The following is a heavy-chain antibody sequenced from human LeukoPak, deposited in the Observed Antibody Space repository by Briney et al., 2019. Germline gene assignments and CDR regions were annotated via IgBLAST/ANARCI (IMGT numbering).Heavy chain of an antibody. CDR3: ARSPLSSSWAYYFDY. CDR1: RFTFSSYA. Sequence: GGSLRLSCAASRFTFSSYAMSWVRQAPGKGLEWVSGVSGNGAGTYYADSVKGRFTISRDNSKNMLYLQMNSLRAEDTAVYYCARSPLSSSWAYYFDYWGQGTLVTVSS. V-gene: IGHV3-23*01. CDR2: VSGNGAGT. J-gene: IGHJ4*02. D-gene: IGHD6-13*01.